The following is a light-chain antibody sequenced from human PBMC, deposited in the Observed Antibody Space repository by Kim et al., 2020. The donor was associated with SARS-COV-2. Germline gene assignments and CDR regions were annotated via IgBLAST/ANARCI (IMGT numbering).Light chain of an antibody. CDR2: GRN. CDR1: TLRSYY. V-gene: IGLV3-19*01. J-gene: IGLJ2*01. CDR3: QSRDSGGNVV. Sequence: SSELTQDPAVSVALGQTVRITCQGDTLRSYYATWYQQKPRQAPVLVIYGRNNRPSGIPDRFSGSASGNTASLTISGVQAEDEAEFYCQSRDSGGNVVFGGGTKLTVL.